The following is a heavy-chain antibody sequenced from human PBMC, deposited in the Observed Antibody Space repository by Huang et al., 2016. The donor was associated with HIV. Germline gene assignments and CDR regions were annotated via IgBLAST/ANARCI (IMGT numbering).Heavy chain of an antibody. CDR1: GGSITSSSYY. J-gene: IGHJ3*02. CDR2: IYYSGST. Sequence: GGSITSSSYYWGWIRQPPGKGLEWVGSIYYSGSTDYNPALKSRVTVSVDTSKNQFSLKLSSVTAADTAVYYCARHFSYYDSSGYTPWDAFDIWGQGTMVTVSS. V-gene: IGHV4-39*01. CDR3: ARHFSYYDSSGYTPWDAFDI. D-gene: IGHD3-22*01.